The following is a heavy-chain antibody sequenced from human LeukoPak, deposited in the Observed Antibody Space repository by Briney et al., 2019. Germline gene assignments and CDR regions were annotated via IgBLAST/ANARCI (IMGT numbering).Heavy chain of an antibody. J-gene: IGHJ6*03. CDR1: GFTFSSYE. D-gene: IGHD3-10*01. CDR3: TRHVSYYGSYYYYMDV. Sequence: GGSLRLSCAASGFTFSSYEMNWVRQAPGKGLEWVGRIRSKANSYATAYAASVKGRFTISRDDSKNTAYLQMNSLKTEDTAVYYCTRHVSYYGSYYYYMDVWGKGTTVTISS. V-gene: IGHV3-73*01. CDR2: IRSKANSYAT.